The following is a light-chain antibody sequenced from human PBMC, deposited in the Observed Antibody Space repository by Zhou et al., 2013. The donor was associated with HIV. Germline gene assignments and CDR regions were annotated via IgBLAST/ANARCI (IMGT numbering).Light chain of an antibody. CDR3: QQYNDLPLT. CDR1: RDIGVF. CDR2: DTS. J-gene: IGKJ4*01. V-gene: IGKV1-33*01. Sequence: DVQMTQSPSSLSASVGDRVTVTCQASRDIGVFLNWFHLQPGKAPKLIIFDTSKLEIGVPSRFRGSGSGTYFTFTITSVQPEDTGTYFCQQYNDLPLTFGGGTKVEIK.